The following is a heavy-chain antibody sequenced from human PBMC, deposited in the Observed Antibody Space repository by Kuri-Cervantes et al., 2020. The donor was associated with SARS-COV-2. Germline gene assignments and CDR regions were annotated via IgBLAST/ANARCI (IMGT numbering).Heavy chain of an antibody. Sequence: GESLKISCAASGFTFSSYWMSWVRQAPGKGLEWVSSISSSSSYIYYADSVKGRFTISRDNAKNSLYLQMNSLRAEDTAVYYCARDRTGYYGSGSRRDYWGQGTLVTVSS. D-gene: IGHD3-10*01. CDR2: ISSSSSYI. CDR1: GFTFSSYW. J-gene: IGHJ4*02. CDR3: ARDRTGYYGSGSRRDY. V-gene: IGHV3-21*01.